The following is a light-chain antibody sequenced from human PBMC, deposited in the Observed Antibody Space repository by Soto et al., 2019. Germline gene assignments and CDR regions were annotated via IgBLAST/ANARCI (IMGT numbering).Light chain of an antibody. V-gene: IGKV3-20*01. CDR1: QSVSSTY. CDR3: QQYGSSPRT. CDR2: GAS. Sequence: EIVLTQSPGTLSLSPGEGATLSCRASQSVSSTYLVWYQQRPGQAPRLLIYGASRRATGIPDRFSGSGSGKDFTLTISRLEPEDFAVYYCQQYGSSPRTFGGGTKVEIK. J-gene: IGKJ4*01.